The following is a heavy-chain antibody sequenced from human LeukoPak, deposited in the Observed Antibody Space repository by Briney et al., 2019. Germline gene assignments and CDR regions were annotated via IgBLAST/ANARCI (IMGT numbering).Heavy chain of an antibody. CDR3: AGLGLYTSSWHRYYYFDY. D-gene: IGHD6-13*01. Sequence: PSETLSLTCGVHGGSFNDYSWTWIRQSPGKGLEWIGEINHSGSTSYNPSLKSRFTMSVDASKNQFSLRLSSVTAADTAVYYCAGLGLYTSSWHRYYYFDYWGQGTLVTVSS. CDR2: INHSGST. J-gene: IGHJ4*02. V-gene: IGHV4-34*01. CDR1: GGSFNDYS.